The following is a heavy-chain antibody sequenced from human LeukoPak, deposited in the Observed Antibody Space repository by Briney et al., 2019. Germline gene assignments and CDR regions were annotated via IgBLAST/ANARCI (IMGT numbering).Heavy chain of an antibody. J-gene: IGHJ3*02. Sequence: GGSLRLSCAASGFTFSTSWMHWVRQAPGKGLEWVSFIDTSGTYIYYGESMKGRFTISRDNAKNSLYLQMNGLRAEDTAVYYCARGRSITLLRGVAMSDGFDIWGQGTMVAVSS. CDR2: IDTSGTYI. CDR3: ARGRSITLLRGVAMSDGFDI. D-gene: IGHD3-10*01. V-gene: IGHV3-21*01. CDR1: GFTFSTSW.